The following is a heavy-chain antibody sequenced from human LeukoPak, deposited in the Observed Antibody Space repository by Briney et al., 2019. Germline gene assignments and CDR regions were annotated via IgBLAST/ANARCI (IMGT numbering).Heavy chain of an antibody. CDR1: GFTLSSYG. V-gene: IGHV3-30*02. CDR2: IRYDGSNK. Sequence: GGSLRLSCAASGFTLSSYGMHWVRQAPGKGLEWVAYIRYDGSNKYYAGPVKGRFTISRDISNNTLYLQMNSLRPEDTAVYYCATNPIVGATIDYWGQGTLVTVSS. D-gene: IGHD1-26*01. CDR3: ATNPIVGATIDY. J-gene: IGHJ4*02.